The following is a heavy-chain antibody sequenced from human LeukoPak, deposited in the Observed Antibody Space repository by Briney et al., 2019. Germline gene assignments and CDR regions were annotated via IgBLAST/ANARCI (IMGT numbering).Heavy chain of an antibody. J-gene: IGHJ3*02. V-gene: IGHV3-7*04. CDR2: IKQDGSEK. Sequence: GGSLRLSCVASGSTFSSYWMTWVRQAPGKGLEWVANIKQDGSEKYYVDSVKGRFTISRDNAKNSLYLQMNSLRAEDTAVYYCARISLDAFDIWGQGTMVTVSS. CDR3: ARISLDAFDI. CDR1: GSTFSSYW.